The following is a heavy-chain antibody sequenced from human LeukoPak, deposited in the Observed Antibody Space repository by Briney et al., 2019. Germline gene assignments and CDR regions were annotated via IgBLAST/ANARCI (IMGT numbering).Heavy chain of an antibody. J-gene: IGHJ4*02. CDR2: IYHSGST. CDR1: GYSLSSGYY. CDR3: ARGDYYDSSGYYYYFDY. Sequence: PSETLSLTCTVSGYSLSSGYYWGWIRQRPGKGLEWIGSIYHSGSTYYNPSLKSRVTISVDTYKNQFSLKLSSVTAADTAVYYCARGDYYDSSGYYYYFDYWGQGTLVTVSS. V-gene: IGHV4-38-2*02. D-gene: IGHD3-22*01.